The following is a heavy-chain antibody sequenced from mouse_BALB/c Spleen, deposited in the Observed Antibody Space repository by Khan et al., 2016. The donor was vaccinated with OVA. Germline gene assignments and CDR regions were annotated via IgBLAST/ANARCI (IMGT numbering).Heavy chain of an antibody. CDR1: GYSITSGYG. V-gene: IGHV3-2*02. Sequence: EVQLQESGPGLVKPSQSLSLTCTVTGYSITSGYGWNWIRQFPGNKLEWMGYISYSGSTTYNPSPKSRTSITRDTSKDPFFLQLNSVTTEDTATYYCARTARIKYWGQGTTLAVSS. D-gene: IGHD1-2*01. CDR3: ARTARIKY. J-gene: IGHJ2*01. CDR2: ISYSGST.